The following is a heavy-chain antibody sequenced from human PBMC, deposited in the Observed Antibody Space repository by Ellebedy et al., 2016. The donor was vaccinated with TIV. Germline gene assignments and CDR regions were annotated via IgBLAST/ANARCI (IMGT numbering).Heavy chain of an antibody. CDR3: ARDLVRGGGTDY. J-gene: IGHJ4*02. CDR2: IYYSGST. D-gene: IGHD3-16*01. V-gene: IGHV4-59*01. Sequence: MPSETLSLTCTVSAGSISSYYGSWIRQPPGKGLEWIGYIYYSGSTNYNPSLKSRVTISVDTSKNQFSLKLSPVTAADTAVYYCARDLVRGGGTDYWGQGTLVTVSS. CDR1: AGSISSYY.